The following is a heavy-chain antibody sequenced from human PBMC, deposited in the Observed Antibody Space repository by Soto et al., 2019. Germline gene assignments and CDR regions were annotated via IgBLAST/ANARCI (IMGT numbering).Heavy chain of an antibody. D-gene: IGHD4-17*01. CDR1: GFTFSNYW. Sequence: GGSLRLSCAASGFTFSNYWMHWVRQAPGKGLVWVSRISSDGSSTSYADSAKGRFAISRDNAKNTLSLQMNSLRAEDTAVYYCARGLTTVTPVSYYHYMDVWGRGTTVTVSS. V-gene: IGHV3-74*01. CDR2: ISSDGSST. J-gene: IGHJ6*03. CDR3: ARGLTTVTPVSYYHYMDV.